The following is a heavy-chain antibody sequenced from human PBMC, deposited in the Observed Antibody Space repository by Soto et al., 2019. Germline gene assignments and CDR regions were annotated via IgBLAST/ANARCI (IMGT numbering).Heavy chain of an antibody. CDR1: GGTFSSYT. CDR2: IIPILVIA. J-gene: IGHJ4*02. Sequence: QVHLVQSGAEVKKPGSSVKVSCKASGGTFSSYTISWVRQAPVQGLEWMGRIIPILVIANYAQKFQGRVTITAEKSTRPFYMELRSLISEDTAVYYCAIGDYYGSGWNFDYWGQGTLVTV. V-gene: IGHV1-69*02. CDR3: AIGDYYGSGWNFDY. D-gene: IGHD3-10*01.